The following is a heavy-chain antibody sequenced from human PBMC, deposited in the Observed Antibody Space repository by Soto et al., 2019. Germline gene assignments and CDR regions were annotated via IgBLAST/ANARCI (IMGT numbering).Heavy chain of an antibody. J-gene: IGHJ5*02. Sequence: PSETLSLTCTVSGSSISSYYWSWIRQPPGKGLEWIGYIYYSGSTNYNPSLKSRVTISVDTSKNQFSLKLSSVTAADTAVYYCASSYDILTPFDPWGQGTLVTVSS. CDR2: IYYSGST. CDR1: GSSISSYY. D-gene: IGHD3-9*01. CDR3: ASSYDILTPFDP. V-gene: IGHV4-59*08.